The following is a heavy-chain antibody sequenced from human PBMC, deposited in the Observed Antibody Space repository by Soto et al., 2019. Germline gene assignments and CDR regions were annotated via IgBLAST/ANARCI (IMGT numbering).Heavy chain of an antibody. Sequence: GASVKVSCKASGYTFTSYYMHWVRQAPGQGLEWMGIINPSGGSTSYAQKFKGRVTMTRDTSTSTVYMELSSLRSEDTAVYYCASPVIPLIHDYSNYSGPPQLYYYYYYGMDVWGQGTTVTVSS. CDR2: INPSGGST. V-gene: IGHV1-46*01. CDR3: ASPVIPLIHDYSNYSGPPQLYYYYYYGMDV. J-gene: IGHJ6*02. CDR1: GYTFTSYY. D-gene: IGHD4-4*01.